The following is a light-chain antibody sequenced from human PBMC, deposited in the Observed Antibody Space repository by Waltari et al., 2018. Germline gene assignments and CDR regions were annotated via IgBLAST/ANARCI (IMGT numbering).Light chain of an antibody. CDR1: QSVFYSSNNKNQ. CDR2: WAF. V-gene: IGKV4-1*01. Sequence: DIVMTQSPDSLAVSLGETATSNCKSSQSVFYSSNNKNQLGWYQQKPGQPPKLIIYWAFTRASGVPDRFSGSGSGTDFTLTISSLQAEDVGVYYCQQYYSTPFTFGPGTKVDIK. CDR3: QQYYSTPFT. J-gene: IGKJ3*01.